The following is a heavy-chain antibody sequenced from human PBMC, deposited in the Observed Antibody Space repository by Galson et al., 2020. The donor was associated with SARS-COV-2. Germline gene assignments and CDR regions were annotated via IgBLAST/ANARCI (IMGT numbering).Heavy chain of an antibody. Sequence: GESLKISCAASGFTLNNYAMHWVRQAPGRGLEWVAAISYDGDYYADSVKGRFTISRDSSKNTLYLQMNRLRGDDTAVYYCAREGGGSLKWFDPWGQGTLVTVSS. CDR2: ISYDGD. CDR3: AREGGGSLKWFDP. CDR1: GFTLNNYA. V-gene: IGHV3-30*01. J-gene: IGHJ5*02. D-gene: IGHD2-15*01.